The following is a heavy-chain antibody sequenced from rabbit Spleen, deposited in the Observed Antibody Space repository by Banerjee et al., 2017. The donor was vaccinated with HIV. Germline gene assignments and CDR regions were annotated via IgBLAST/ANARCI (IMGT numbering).Heavy chain of an antibody. D-gene: IGHD1-1*01. CDR2: IYAGNSGST. Sequence: QSLEESGGDLVKPGASLTLTCTASGFSFSSNYYMCWVRQAPGKGLEWIACIYAGNSGSTYYARWAKGRFIMSRTSSTTVTLQMTSLTVADTATYFCARDTSSSFSSYGMDLWGQGTLVTVS. CDR3: ARDTSSSFSSYGMDL. J-gene: IGHJ6*01. V-gene: IGHV1S40*01. CDR1: GFSFSSNYY.